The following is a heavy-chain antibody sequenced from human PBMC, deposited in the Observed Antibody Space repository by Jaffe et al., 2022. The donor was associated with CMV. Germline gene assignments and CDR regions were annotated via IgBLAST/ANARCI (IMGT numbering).Heavy chain of an antibody. CDR3: ARTWIQLETFDY. CDR2: IYYSGSS. V-gene: IGHV4-39*01. Sequence: QLQLQESGPGLVKPSETLSLTCTVSGGSISSSSYYWGWIRQPPGKGLEWIGSIYYSGSSYYNPSLKSRVTISVDTSKNQFSLKLSSVTAADTAVYYCARTWIQLETFDYWGQGTLVTVSS. CDR1: GGSISSSSYY. D-gene: IGHD5-18*01. J-gene: IGHJ4*02.